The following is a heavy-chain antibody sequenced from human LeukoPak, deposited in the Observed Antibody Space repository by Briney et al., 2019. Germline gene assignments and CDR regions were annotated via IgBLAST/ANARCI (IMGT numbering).Heavy chain of an antibody. V-gene: IGHV1-18*01. J-gene: IGHJ4*02. CDR1: GYTFTSYG. CDR3: ALSTAKRYYFDY. Sequence: ASVKVSCKASGYTFTSYGIGWVRQAPGQGLEWMGWISTYNGNTNYAQKLQGRVSLTTDTSTSTAYMELRSLRSDDTAMYYCALSTAKRYYFDYWGRGTLVTVSS. D-gene: IGHD3-9*01. CDR2: ISTYNGNT.